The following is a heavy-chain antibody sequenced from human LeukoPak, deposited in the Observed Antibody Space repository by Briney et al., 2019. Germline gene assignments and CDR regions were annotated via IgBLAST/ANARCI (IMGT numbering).Heavy chain of an antibody. J-gene: IGHJ6*03. CDR3: ASPTPYDFWSGRDYYYYMDV. Sequence: PSETLSLTCTVSGGSISSGGYYWSWIRQPPGKGLEWIGEINHSGSTNYNPSLKSRVTISVDTSKNQFSLKLSSVTAADTAVYYCASPTPYDFWSGRDYYYYMDVWGKGTTVTVSS. D-gene: IGHD3-3*01. CDR1: GGSISSGGYY. CDR2: INHSGST. V-gene: IGHV4-39*07.